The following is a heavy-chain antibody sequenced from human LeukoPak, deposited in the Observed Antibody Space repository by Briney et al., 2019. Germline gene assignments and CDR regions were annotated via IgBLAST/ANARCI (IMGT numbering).Heavy chain of an antibody. Sequence: PSETLSLTCAVYGGSFSGYYWSWIRQPPGKGLEWIGVINHSGSTNYNPSLKSRVTISVDTSKNQFSLKLSSVTAADTAVYYCARYYYDSSGYYLDNWFDPWGQGTLVTVSS. D-gene: IGHD3-22*01. J-gene: IGHJ5*02. V-gene: IGHV4-34*01. CDR2: INHSGST. CDR3: ARYYYDSSGYYLDNWFDP. CDR1: GGSFSGYY.